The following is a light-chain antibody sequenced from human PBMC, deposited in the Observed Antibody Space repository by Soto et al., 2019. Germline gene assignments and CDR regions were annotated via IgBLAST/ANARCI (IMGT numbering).Light chain of an antibody. J-gene: IGKJ4*01. CDR1: QGISSD. Sequence: DIQLTQSPSFLSASVGDRVTITCRASQGISSDLAWYQQKPGKAPKLLIYAASTLQSGVPSRFSGSGSGTEFTLTISSLQPEDFATYYCQQLNSYPQLTFGGGTKVEIK. V-gene: IGKV1-9*01. CDR2: AAS. CDR3: QQLNSYPQLT.